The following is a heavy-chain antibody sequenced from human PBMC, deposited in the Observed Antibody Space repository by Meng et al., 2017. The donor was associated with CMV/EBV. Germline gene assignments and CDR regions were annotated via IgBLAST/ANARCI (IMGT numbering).Heavy chain of an antibody. CDR1: GYSFTSYW. V-gene: IGHV5-10-1*01. Sequence: CECSGYSFTSYWNSWVRQMHGKGLEWMGRIDPSDSYTNYSPSFQGHVTISADKSISTAYLQWSSLKASDTAMYYCARHRPNWNRDYWGQGTLVTVSS. D-gene: IGHD1-1*01. CDR2: IDPSDSYT. J-gene: IGHJ4*02. CDR3: ARHRPNWNRDY.